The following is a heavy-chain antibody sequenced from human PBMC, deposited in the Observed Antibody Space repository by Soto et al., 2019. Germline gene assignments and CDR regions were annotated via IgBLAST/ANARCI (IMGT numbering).Heavy chain of an antibody. J-gene: IGHJ4*02. CDR1: GGSFSGYY. D-gene: IGHD6-19*01. CDR2: INHSGST. Sequence: SETLSLTCAVYGGSFSGYYWSWIRQPPGKGLEWIGEINHSGSTNYNPSLKSRVTISVDTSKDQFSLKLSSVTAADTAVYYCARGGWLVEWEDYWGQGTLVTVSS. CDR3: ARGGWLVEWEDY. V-gene: IGHV4-34*01.